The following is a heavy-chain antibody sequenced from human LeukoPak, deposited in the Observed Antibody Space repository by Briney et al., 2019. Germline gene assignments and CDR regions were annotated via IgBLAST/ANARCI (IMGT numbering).Heavy chain of an antibody. CDR2: ISGSGGST. CDR3: AKEGYYYGSGSIGDGYMDV. V-gene: IGHV3-23*01. Sequence: PGGSLRLSCAASGFTFSSYAMSWVRQAPGKGLEWVSAISGSGGSTYYADSVKGRFTISRDNSKNTLYLQMNSLRAEDTAVYYCAKEGYYYGSGSIGDGYMDVWGKGTTVTVSS. D-gene: IGHD3-10*01. J-gene: IGHJ6*03. CDR1: GFTFSSYA.